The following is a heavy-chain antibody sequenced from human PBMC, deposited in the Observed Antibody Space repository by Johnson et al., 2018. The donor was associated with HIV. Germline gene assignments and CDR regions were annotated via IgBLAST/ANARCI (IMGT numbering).Heavy chain of an antibody. CDR1: GFTFSSYA. CDR2: IPYGGNKQ. Sequence: QVQLVESGGGVVQPVRSLRLSCAASGFTFSSYAMHWVRQPPRKGLEWAAVIPYGGNKQYYVDSVEGRFTISRDNSRNTLYLQMKSLRAEDTAVYYCARRVEGRRSANDAFDIWGQGTMVTVSS. D-gene: IGHD1-1*01. J-gene: IGHJ3*02. CDR3: ARRVEGRRSANDAFDI. V-gene: IGHV3-30*14.